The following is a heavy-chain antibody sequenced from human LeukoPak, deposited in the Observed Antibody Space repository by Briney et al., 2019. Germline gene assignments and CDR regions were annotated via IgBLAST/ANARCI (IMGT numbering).Heavy chain of an antibody. V-gene: IGHV4-59*01. CDR1: GGSISSYY. CDR2: IYYSGST. Sequence: PSETLSLTCTVSGGSISSYYWSWIRQPPGKGLEWIGYIYYSGSTNYNPSLKSRVTISVDTSKNQFSLKLSSVTAADTAVYYCARSYRSSSWYWFDPWGQGTLVTVSS. J-gene: IGHJ5*02. D-gene: IGHD6-13*01. CDR3: ARSYRSSSWYWFDP.